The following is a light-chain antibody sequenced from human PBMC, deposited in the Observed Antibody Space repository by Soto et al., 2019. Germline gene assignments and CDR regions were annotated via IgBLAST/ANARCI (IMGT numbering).Light chain of an antibody. CDR3: AAWDDTLNGPV. V-gene: IGLV1-44*01. CDR2: TDN. CDR1: SSNIGSNS. Sequence: QAVVTQPPSASGTPGQRVTISCFGSSSNIGSNSVHWYQQLPELPGTAPKLLIYTDNQRPSGVPDRFSGSKSGTSASLAISGLQSEDEADYYCAAWDDTLNGPVFGGGTKLTVL. J-gene: IGLJ2*01.